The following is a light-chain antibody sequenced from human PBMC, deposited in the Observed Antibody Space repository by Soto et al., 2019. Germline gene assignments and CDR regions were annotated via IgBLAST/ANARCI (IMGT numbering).Light chain of an antibody. CDR2: AAS. Sequence: DIPMTQSPSSLSASAGNRVTITCRASQSISNSLNWYQHKPGKAPKLLIYAASSLQSGVPSRFSGSGSGTDFTLTISSLQPEDFATYYCQQSYSTPYTFGQGTKLEIK. V-gene: IGKV1-39*01. CDR3: QQSYSTPYT. CDR1: QSISNS. J-gene: IGKJ2*01.